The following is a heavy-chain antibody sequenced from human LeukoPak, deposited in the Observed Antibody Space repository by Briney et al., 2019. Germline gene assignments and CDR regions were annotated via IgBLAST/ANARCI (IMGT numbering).Heavy chain of an antibody. Sequence: HPGGSLRLSCAASGLTVTNAWMNWVRQAPGKGLEWVANIKTDGSEKYYVDSVKGRFTISRDNAKNSLYLQMNSLRAEDTAVYYCARDYTGYFPWGQGTLVIVSS. CDR2: IKTDGSEK. D-gene: IGHD3-9*01. V-gene: IGHV3-7*03. J-gene: IGHJ5*02. CDR1: GLTVTNAW. CDR3: ARDYTGYFP.